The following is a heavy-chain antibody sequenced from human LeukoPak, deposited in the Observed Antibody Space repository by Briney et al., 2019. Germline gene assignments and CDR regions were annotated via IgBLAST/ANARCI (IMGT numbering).Heavy chain of an antibody. CDR2: ILQDGSEK. V-gene: IGHV3-7*01. D-gene: IGHD6-6*01. Sequence: GGSLRLSCAASGFTFSSYWMSWVRPTPGKGLEWVAIILQDGSEKHYVASVKGRFTISRDNAKNSVCLQMNGLRAEDTAVYYCARAGAYSSSSPAGLWGQGTLVTVSS. J-gene: IGHJ4*02. CDR1: GFTFSSYW. CDR3: ARAGAYSSSSPAGL.